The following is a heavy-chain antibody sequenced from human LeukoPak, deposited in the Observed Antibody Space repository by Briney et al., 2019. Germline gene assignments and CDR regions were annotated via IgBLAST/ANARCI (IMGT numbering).Heavy chain of an antibody. CDR1: GFTFSSYS. J-gene: IGHJ4*02. CDR3: ARSSGYYYNFDY. Sequence: PGGSLRLSCAASGFTFSSYSMNWVRQAPRKGLEWVSSISSSSSYIYYADSVKGRFTISRDNAKNSLYLQMNSLRAEDTAVYYCARSSGYYYNFDYWGQGTLVTVSS. CDR2: ISSSSSYI. D-gene: IGHD3-22*01. V-gene: IGHV3-21*01.